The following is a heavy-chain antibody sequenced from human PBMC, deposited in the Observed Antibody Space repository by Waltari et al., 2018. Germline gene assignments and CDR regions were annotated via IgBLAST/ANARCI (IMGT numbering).Heavy chain of an antibody. Sequence: EVQLVESGGGLVQPGRPLRLSCVVYGSPSDDHAMHWVRQVPGKGLEWVSGIMWKSGVTGYADSVKGRFTISRDIAKNSLYLEMNSLRSGDTALYYCGKDGVPGGLDYWGQGALVTVSS. V-gene: IGHV3-9*02. CDR2: IMWKSGVT. J-gene: IGHJ4*02. CDR3: GKDGVPGGLDY. CDR1: GSPSDDHA. D-gene: IGHD2-15*01.